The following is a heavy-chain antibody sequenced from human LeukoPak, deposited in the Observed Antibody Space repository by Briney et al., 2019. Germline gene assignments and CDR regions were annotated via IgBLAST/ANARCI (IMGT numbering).Heavy chain of an antibody. CDR1: GFTFDDYA. Sequence: GRSLRLSCAASGFTFDDYAMHWVRQAPGKGLEWVSYISSSSSTIYYADSVKGRFTISRDNAKNSLYLQMNSLRDEDTAVYYCARDVYGSGSHIYYWGQGTLVTVSS. V-gene: IGHV3-48*02. CDR3: ARDVYGSGSHIYY. D-gene: IGHD3-10*01. CDR2: ISSSSSTI. J-gene: IGHJ4*02.